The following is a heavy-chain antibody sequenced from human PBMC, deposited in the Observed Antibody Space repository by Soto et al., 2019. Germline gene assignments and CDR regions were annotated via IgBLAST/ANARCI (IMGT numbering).Heavy chain of an antibody. Sequence: SAPLSRTCAVFTGSFSNYCWSWIRQSPGKGLEWIGEINQSGTTNYNPSLKSRVTISVDTSKNQFSLRLSSVTVADTAVYFCARSSPRYCSGDSCYSHYFYGMDVWGQGTTVTVSS. D-gene: IGHD2-8*02. CDR1: TGSFSNYC. J-gene: IGHJ6*02. CDR3: ARSSPRYCSGDSCYSHYFYGMDV. V-gene: IGHV4-34*01. CDR2: INQSGTT.